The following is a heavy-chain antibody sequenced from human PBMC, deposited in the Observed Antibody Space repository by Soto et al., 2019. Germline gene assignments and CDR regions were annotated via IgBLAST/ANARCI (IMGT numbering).Heavy chain of an antibody. Sequence: SETLSLTCAVSGGSISSGGYSWSWIRQPPGKGLEWIGYIYHSGSTYYNPSLKSRVTISVDRSKNQFSLKLSSVTAADTAVYYCARGCGGSCSNWFDPWGQGTLVTVSS. CDR2: IYHSGST. CDR1: GGSISSGGYS. D-gene: IGHD2-15*01. J-gene: IGHJ5*02. CDR3: ARGCGGSCSNWFDP. V-gene: IGHV4-30-2*01.